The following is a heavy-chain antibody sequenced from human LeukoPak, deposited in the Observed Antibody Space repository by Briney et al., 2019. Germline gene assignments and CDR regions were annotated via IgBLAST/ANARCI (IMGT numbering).Heavy chain of an antibody. J-gene: IGHJ3*02. CDR2: IKQDGSEK. CDR1: GFTFSSYW. D-gene: IGHD3-10*01. Sequence: GGSLRLSCAASGFTFSSYWMCWVRQAPGKGLEWVANIKQDGSEKYYVDSVKGRFTISRDNAKNSLYLQMNSLRAEDTAVYYCASSQYYYGSGSYYNGHRGPWDAFDIWGQGTMVTVSS. V-gene: IGHV3-7*01. CDR3: ASSQYYYGSGSYYNGHRGPWDAFDI.